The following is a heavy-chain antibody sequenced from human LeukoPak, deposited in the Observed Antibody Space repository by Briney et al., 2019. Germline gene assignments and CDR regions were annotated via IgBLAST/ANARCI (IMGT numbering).Heavy chain of an antibody. J-gene: IGHJ4*02. Sequence: PGRSLRLSGTASGFTFGDYAMSWVRQAPGKGLDWVGFIRSKAYGGTTEYAGSVKGRFTISRDDSQSIAYLQMHSLKTEDTAVYYCTRGYSSSWIFDYWGQGTLVTVSS. CDR2: IRSKAYGGTT. D-gene: IGHD6-13*01. V-gene: IGHV3-49*04. CDR3: TRGYSSSWIFDY. CDR1: GFTFGDYA.